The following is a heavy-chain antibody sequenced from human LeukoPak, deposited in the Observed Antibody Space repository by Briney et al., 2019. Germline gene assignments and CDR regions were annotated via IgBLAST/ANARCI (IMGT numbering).Heavy chain of an antibody. CDR3: ARGRDQDANGVLFEY. J-gene: IGHJ4*02. D-gene: IGHD4/OR15-4a*01. Sequence: GASVKVSCKASGYTFTGYYMHWVRQAPGQGLEWMGWINPNSGGTNYAQKFQGRVTMTRDTSISTAYMELNSLRSDDTAVYYCARGRDQDANGVLFEYWGQGTLVTVSS. CDR2: INPNSGGT. V-gene: IGHV1-2*02. CDR1: GYTFTGYY.